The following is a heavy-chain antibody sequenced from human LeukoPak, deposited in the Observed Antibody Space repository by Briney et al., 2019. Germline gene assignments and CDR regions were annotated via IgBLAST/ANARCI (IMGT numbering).Heavy chain of an antibody. CDR3: ATSTIFGMDSNYFGP. D-gene: IGHD3-3*01. J-gene: IGHJ5*02. Sequence: SETLSLTCTVSGGSFGSFYWSWIRQPAGKGLEWIGRINSSGNTRYNPSLQSRVTVSVDTSKNQFSLNLRSVTAADTAVYYCATSTIFGMDSNYFGPWGPGTLVTVSS. CDR2: INSSGNT. V-gene: IGHV4-4*07. CDR1: GGSFGSFY.